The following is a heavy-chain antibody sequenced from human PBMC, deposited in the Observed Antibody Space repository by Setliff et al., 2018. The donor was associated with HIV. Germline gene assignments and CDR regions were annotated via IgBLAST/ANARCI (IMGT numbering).Heavy chain of an antibody. J-gene: IGHJ4*02. V-gene: IGHV4-34*01. CDR1: GGSFSGYY. CDR2: INHSGST. D-gene: IGHD1-26*01. Sequence: SETLSLTCAVYGGSFSGYYWSWIRQPPGKGLEWIGEINHSGSTNYNMSLWSRVTISLDASRSQFSLELISVTAADTAVYYCAGGPGTTSIDYWAQGTLVTVS. CDR3: AGGPGTTSIDY.